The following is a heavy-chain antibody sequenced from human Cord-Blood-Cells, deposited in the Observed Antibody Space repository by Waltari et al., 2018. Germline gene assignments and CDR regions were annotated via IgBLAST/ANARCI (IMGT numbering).Heavy chain of an antibody. D-gene: IGHD1-26*01. V-gene: IGHV1-69*01. CDR1: GGTFSSYA. CDR3: ARSMAATKNYYYGMDV. J-gene: IGHJ6*02. CDR2: IIPNFGTA. Sequence: QVQLVQSGAEVKKPGSSVQVSCKASGGTFSSYAISWARPAPGQGLEWMGGIIPNFGTANDAQKCQGRVRSTEDESTSTAYMELSSLRSEDTAVYYCARSMAATKNYYYGMDVWGQGTTVTVSS.